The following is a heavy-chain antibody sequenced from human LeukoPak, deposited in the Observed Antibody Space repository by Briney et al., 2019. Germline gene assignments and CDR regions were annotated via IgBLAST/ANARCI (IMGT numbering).Heavy chain of an antibody. Sequence: GGSLRLSCAASGFTFSSYGMHWVRQAPGKGLEWVAFIRYDGSGKYYADSVKGRFTISRDNSKSTLYLQMNSLRAEDTAVYYCAKGSKAGVFTRDHYMDVWGKGTTVTFSS. CDR3: AKGSKAGVFTRDHYMDV. J-gene: IGHJ6*03. CDR1: GFTFSSYG. CDR2: IRYDGSGK. D-gene: IGHD3-3*01. V-gene: IGHV3-30*02.